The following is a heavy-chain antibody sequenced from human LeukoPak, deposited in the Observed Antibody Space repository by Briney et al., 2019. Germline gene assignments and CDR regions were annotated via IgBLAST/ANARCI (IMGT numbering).Heavy chain of an antibody. V-gene: IGHV4-59*01. CDR3: ARGRGFGELFDWFDP. D-gene: IGHD3-10*01. J-gene: IGHJ5*02. Sequence: PSETLSLTCTVSGGSISSYYWSWIRQPPGKGLEWIGYIYYSGSTNYNPSLKSRVTISVDTSKNQFSLKLSSVTAADTAVYYCARGRGFGELFDWFDPWGQGTLVTVSS. CDR1: GGSISSYY. CDR2: IYYSGST.